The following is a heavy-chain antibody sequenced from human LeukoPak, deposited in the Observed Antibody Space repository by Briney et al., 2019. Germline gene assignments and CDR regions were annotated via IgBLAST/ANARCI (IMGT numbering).Heavy chain of an antibody. J-gene: IGHJ3*02. CDR3: ARVQLPYYDSSGPGAFDI. CDR1: GGSISSGGYC. CDR2: IYHSGST. Sequence: PSETLSLTCAVSGGSISSGGYCWSWVRQPPGKGLEWIGYIYHSGSTYYNPSLKSRVTISVDRSKNQFSLKLSSVTAADTAVYYCARVQLPYYDSSGPGAFDIWGQGTMVTVSS. D-gene: IGHD3-22*01. V-gene: IGHV4-30-2*01.